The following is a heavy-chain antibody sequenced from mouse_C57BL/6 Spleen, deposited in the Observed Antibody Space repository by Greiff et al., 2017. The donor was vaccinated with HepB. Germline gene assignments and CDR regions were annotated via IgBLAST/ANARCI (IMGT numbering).Heavy chain of an antibody. D-gene: IGHD1-1*01. J-gene: IGHJ4*01. CDR3: AWGDYGSSYYAMDY. Sequence: EVQLQQSGPVLVKPGASVKMSCKASGYTFTDYYMNWVKQSHGKSLEWIGVINPYNGGTSYNQKFKGKATLTVDKSSSTAYMELNSLTSEASAVYYCAWGDYGSSYYAMDYWGQGTSVTVSS. CDR2: INPYNGGT. CDR1: GYTFTDYY. V-gene: IGHV1-19*01.